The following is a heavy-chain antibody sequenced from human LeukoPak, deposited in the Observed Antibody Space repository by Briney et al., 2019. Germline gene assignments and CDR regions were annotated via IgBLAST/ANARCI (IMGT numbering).Heavy chain of an antibody. Sequence: GGSLRLSCAASGLTFSTYAMSRVRQAPGKGREWVSAISNSGGRTYYADSVKGRFAISRDNSKNTLYLQMNSLRAEDTATYYCAKDHTLWAGAYYFDYWGQGALVTVSS. V-gene: IGHV3-23*01. CDR2: ISNSGGRT. CDR1: GLTFSTYA. J-gene: IGHJ4*02. D-gene: IGHD3/OR15-3a*01. CDR3: AKDHTLWAGAYYFDY.